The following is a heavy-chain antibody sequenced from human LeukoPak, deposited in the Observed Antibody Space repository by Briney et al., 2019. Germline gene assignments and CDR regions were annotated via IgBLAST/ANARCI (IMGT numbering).Heavy chain of an antibody. D-gene: IGHD1-26*01. Sequence: PSETLSLTCTVSGGSITSGSYHWSWIRKSDRKGLEWLGRVFTTGNTIYNPSLKSRVTISVDTSKNQFSLKLSSVTAADTAVYYCARGALYSGSYYVGYWGQGTLVTVSS. CDR2: VFTTGNT. V-gene: IGHV4-61*02. CDR3: ARGALYSGSYYVGY. CDR1: GGSITSGSYH. J-gene: IGHJ4*02.